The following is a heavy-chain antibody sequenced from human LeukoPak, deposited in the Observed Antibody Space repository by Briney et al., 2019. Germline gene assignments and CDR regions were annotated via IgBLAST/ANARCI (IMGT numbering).Heavy chain of an antibody. Sequence: ASVKVSCKASGYTFTSYYMHWVRQAPGQGLEWMGIINPSGGSTSYAQKFQGRVTMTRDTSTSTVYMELSSLRSEDTAVYYCARDLAPSYDSSGYTVGYWGQGTLVTVSS. CDR2: INPSGGST. CDR3: ARDLAPSYDSSGYTVGY. D-gene: IGHD3-22*01. V-gene: IGHV1-46*01. J-gene: IGHJ4*02. CDR1: GYTFTSYY.